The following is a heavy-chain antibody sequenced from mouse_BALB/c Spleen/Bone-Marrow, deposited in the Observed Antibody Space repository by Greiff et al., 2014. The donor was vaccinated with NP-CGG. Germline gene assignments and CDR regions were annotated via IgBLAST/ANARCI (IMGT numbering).Heavy chain of an antibody. Sequence: EVHLVESGGSLVQPGGSLRLSCATSGFTFTDYYMSWVRQPPGKALEWLGFIRNKANGYTTEYSASVKGRFTISRDNSQSILYLQMNTLRAEDSATYYCARDSAHYGNWRYYAMDYWGQGTSVTVSS. V-gene: IGHV7-3*02. J-gene: IGHJ4*01. CDR1: GFTFTDYY. CDR2: IRNKANGYTT. D-gene: IGHD2-1*01. CDR3: ARDSAHYGNWRYYAMDY.